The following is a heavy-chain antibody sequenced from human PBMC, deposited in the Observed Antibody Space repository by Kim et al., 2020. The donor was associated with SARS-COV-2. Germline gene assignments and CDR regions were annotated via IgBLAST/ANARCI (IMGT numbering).Heavy chain of an antibody. Sequence: SVKVSCKASGGTFSSYAISWVRQAPGQGLEWMGGIIPIFGTANYAQKFQGRVTITADESTSTAYMELSSLRSEDTAVYYCARHSITISLGGVVGHYGPNDYWGQGTLVTVSS. D-gene: IGHD3-3*01. CDR1: GGTFSSYA. CDR2: IIPIFGTA. J-gene: IGHJ4*02. CDR3: ARHSITISLGGVVGHYGPNDY. V-gene: IGHV1-69*13.